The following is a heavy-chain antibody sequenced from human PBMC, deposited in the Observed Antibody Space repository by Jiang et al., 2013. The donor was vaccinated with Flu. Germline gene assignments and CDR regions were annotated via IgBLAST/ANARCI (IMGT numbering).Heavy chain of an antibody. CDR3: ARVHSSGYYVSDY. CDR1: GFTFSSYS. V-gene: IGHV3-48*02. CDR2: ISRSSSTT. Sequence: LESGGGLVQPGGSLRLSCAASGFTFSSYSMNWVRQAPGKGLEWVSYISRSSSTTYADSVKGRFTISRDNAENSLYLQMNSLRDEDTAVYYCARVHSSGYYVSDYWGQGTLVTVSS. J-gene: IGHJ4*02. D-gene: IGHD3-22*01.